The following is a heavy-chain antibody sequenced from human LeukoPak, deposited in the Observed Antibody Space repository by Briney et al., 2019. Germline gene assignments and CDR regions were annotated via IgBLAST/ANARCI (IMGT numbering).Heavy chain of an antibody. J-gene: IGHJ4*02. Sequence: PGGSLRLSCAASGFTFSDFDMSWIRQAPGKGLEWVSSISSSSYIYYADSVKGRFTISRDNAKNSLYLQMNSLRAEDTAVYYCARAVAGTGDYWGQGTLVTVSS. V-gene: IGHV3-69-1*01. CDR3: ARAVAGTGDY. CDR1: GFTFSDFD. D-gene: IGHD6-19*01. CDR2: ISSSSYI.